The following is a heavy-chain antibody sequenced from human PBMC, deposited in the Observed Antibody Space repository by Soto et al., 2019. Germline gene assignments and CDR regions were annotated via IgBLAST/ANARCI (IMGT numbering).Heavy chain of an antibody. CDR2: INHDGSKT. CDR3: VREPWGFSGPRYDY. D-gene: IGHD6-19*01. V-gene: IGHV3-74*01. CDR1: KFSFNDYW. Sequence: GWSLRLSCAASKFSFNDYWMHWVRQVPGKGPALVSRINHDGSKTEYADSVKGRSTIYRDKTTNTLYLQMNRLRVEDTAMYYCVREPWGFSGPRYDYWGQGTLVTVSS. J-gene: IGHJ4*02.